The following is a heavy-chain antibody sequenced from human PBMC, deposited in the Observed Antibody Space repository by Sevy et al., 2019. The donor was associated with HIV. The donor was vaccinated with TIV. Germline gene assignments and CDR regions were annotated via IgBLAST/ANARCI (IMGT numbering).Heavy chain of an antibody. J-gene: IGHJ5*02. CDR2: INHSGST. D-gene: IGHD2-2*01. CDR1: GGSFSGYY. V-gene: IGHV4-34*01. CDR3: ARAPPVVVVPGAPSWFDP. Sequence: SETLSITCAVYGGSFSGYYWNWIRQTPGKGLEWIGEINHSGSTNYNPSLKSRVTISVDTSKNQFSLRLNSVTAADTAVYYSARAPPVVVVPGAPSWFDPWGQGTLVTVSS.